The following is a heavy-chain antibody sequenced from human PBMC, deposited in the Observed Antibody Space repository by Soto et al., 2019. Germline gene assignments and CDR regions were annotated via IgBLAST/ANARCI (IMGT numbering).Heavy chain of an antibody. CDR3: ARQLERRVGAASH. CDR2: ISPSGDVT. V-gene: IGHV3-11*01. D-gene: IGHD1-26*01. J-gene: IGHJ4*02. Sequence: QVQLAESGGGLVKSGGSLTLSCSTSGFFFTDYFMSWIRQAPGKGLEWVSYISPSGDVTHYADSVKGRFTISRDNTKNSLFLQMSSLRDDDTAVYYCARQLERRVGAASHWGQGTRVSVFS. CDR1: GFFFTDYF.